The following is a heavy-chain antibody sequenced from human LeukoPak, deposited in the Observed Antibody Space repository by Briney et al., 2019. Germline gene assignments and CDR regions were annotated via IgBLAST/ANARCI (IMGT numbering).Heavy chain of an antibody. CDR3: AKQLGYCSDGSCYFPY. CDR2: IKPKTDGETT. V-gene: IGHV3-15*07. CDR1: GFTFSNAY. Sequence: PGGSLRLSCAASGFTFSNAYMNWVRQAPGKGLEWVGRIKPKTDGETTEYAAPVKGRFSISRDDSKNMLYLQMNSLKTEDTAVYYCAKQLGYCSDGSCYFPYWGQGPLVTVSS. J-gene: IGHJ4*02. D-gene: IGHD2-15*01.